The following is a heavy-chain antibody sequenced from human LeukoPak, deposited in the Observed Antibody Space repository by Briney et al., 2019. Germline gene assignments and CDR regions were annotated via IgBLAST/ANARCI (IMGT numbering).Heavy chain of an antibody. D-gene: IGHD6-13*01. J-gene: IGHJ4*02. V-gene: IGHV1-69*04. CDR3: ARMTGYSSSWYDY. CDR1: GGTFSSYA. Sequence: GASVKVSCKASGGTFSSYAISWVRQDPGQGLEWMGRIIPILGIANYAQKFQGRVTITADKSTSTAYMELSSLRSEDTAVYYCARMTGYSSSWYDYWGQGTLVTVSS. CDR2: IIPILGIA.